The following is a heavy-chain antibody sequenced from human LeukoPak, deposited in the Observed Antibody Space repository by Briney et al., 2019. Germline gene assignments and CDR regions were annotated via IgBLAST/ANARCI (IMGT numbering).Heavy chain of an antibody. CDR1: GFTFSSYA. CDR2: ISGSGGST. CDR3: AKNPSSIRTVSSFDY. J-gene: IGHJ4*02. V-gene: IGHV3-23*01. Sequence: TGGSLRLSCAASGFTFSSYAMSWVRQAPGKGLEWVSAISGSGGSTYYADSVKGRFTISRDNSKNTLYLQMNSLRAEDTAVYYCAKNPSSIRTVSSFDYWGQGTLVTVSS. D-gene: IGHD2-21*01.